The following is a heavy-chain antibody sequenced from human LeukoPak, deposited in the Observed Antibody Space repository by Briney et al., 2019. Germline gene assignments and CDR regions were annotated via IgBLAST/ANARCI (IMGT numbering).Heavy chain of an antibody. J-gene: IGHJ4*02. Sequence: GGSLRLSCAASGFTFSSYWMNWVRQAPGKGLEWVANIKQDGSEKYYVDSVKGRFTISRDNARNSLFLQMSNLRAEDTAVYYCARGDYCSSTSCYNDYWGQGTLVTVSS. D-gene: IGHD2-2*01. CDR2: IKQDGSEK. CDR3: ARGDYCSSTSCYNDY. V-gene: IGHV3-7*01. CDR1: GFTFSSYW.